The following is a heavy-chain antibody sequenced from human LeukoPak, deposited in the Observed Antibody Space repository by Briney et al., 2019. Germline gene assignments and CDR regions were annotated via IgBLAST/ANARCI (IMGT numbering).Heavy chain of an antibody. Sequence: PSETLSLTCTVSGGSISNHYWTWIRRPPGKGLEWIGHIYYSGSATYNPSLRSRVTISVDTSKNQFSLKLSSVTPADTAAYYCARDLGYFGSGSYLGWFDPWAREPWSPSPQ. V-gene: IGHV4-59*11. D-gene: IGHD3-10*01. CDR3: ARDLGYFGSGSYLGWFDP. J-gene: IGHJ5*02. CDR2: IYYSGSA. CDR1: GGSISNHY.